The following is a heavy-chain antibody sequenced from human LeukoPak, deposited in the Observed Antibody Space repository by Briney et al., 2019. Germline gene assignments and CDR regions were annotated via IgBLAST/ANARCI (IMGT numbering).Heavy chain of an antibody. CDR3: AVTWPLGYYYFDY. CDR2: IIPIFGTA. Sequence: SVKVSCKASGGTFSSYAISWVRQAPGQGLEWMGRIIPIFGTANYAQKFQGRVTITTDESTSTAYMELSSLRSEDTAVYYCAVTWPLGYYYFDYWRQGTLVTVFS. CDR1: GGTFSSYA. V-gene: IGHV1-69*05. D-gene: IGHD7-27*01. J-gene: IGHJ4*02.